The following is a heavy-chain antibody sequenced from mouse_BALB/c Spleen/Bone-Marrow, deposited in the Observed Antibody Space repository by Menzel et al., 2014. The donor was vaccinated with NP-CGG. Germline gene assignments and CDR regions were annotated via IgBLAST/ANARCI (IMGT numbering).Heavy chain of an antibody. J-gene: IGHJ4*01. CDR2: IDPANGNT. Sequence: VQLQQSGAELVKPGASVKLSCTASGFNIKDTYMHWVKQRPEQGLEWIGRIDPANGNTKYDPKFQGKATTTADTSSNTAYLQLSSLTSEDTAVYYCAGGWLPSYAMDYWGQGTSVTVSS. D-gene: IGHD2-2*01. V-gene: IGHV14-3*02. CDR3: AGGWLPSYAMDY. CDR1: GFNIKDTY.